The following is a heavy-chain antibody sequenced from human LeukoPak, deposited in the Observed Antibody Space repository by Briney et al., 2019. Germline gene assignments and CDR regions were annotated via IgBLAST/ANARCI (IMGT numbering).Heavy chain of an antibody. CDR1: EFIVSSNY. Sequence: GGSLRLSYAASEFIVSSNYISWVRQAPGKGLEWVSVIYSDLSIYYADSVKGRFTISRDNSKNSVYLQMDSLRAEDTAAYYCAREAIDILTGYPYGLDVWGQGTTVTVSS. D-gene: IGHD3-9*01. V-gene: IGHV3-66*01. J-gene: IGHJ6*02. CDR2: IYSDLSI. CDR3: AREAIDILTGYPYGLDV.